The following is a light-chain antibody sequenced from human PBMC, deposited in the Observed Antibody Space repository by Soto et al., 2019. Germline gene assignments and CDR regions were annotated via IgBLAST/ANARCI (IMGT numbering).Light chain of an antibody. Sequence: QSVLTQPRSASGSPGQSVTISCTGTSSDVGGYNYVSWYQQHPGKAPKLMIYDVSKRPSGVPDRFSGSKSGNTASLTISGLQAEDEADYYCCSYAGSYTFGVVFGGGTKLTVL. CDR3: CSYAGSYTFGVV. CDR2: DVS. CDR1: SSDVGGYNY. J-gene: IGLJ2*01. V-gene: IGLV2-11*01.